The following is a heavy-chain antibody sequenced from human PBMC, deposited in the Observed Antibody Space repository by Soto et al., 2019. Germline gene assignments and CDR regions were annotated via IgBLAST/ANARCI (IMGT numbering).Heavy chain of an antibody. Sequence: GGSVKVSCKAYGYTFRSYAMHWVRQAPGQRLEWMGWINAANGNTKYSQKFQGRVTITRDASATTAYMELSSLRLEDTAVYFCARDVSDYSSGWYYHDFWGQGTQVTVSS. J-gene: IGHJ4*02. CDR3: ARDVSDYSSGWYYHDF. D-gene: IGHD4-4*01. V-gene: IGHV1-3*01. CDR2: INAANGNT. CDR1: GYTFRSYA.